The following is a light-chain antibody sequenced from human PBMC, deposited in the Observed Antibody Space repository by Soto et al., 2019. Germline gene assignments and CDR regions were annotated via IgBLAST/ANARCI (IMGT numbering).Light chain of an antibody. CDR1: SSDVGSYNL. V-gene: IGLV2-23*02. J-gene: IGLJ1*01. CDR2: EVS. Sequence: QSALTQPASVSGSPGQSITISCTGTSSDVGSYNLVSWYQQHPGKAPKLMIYEVSKRPSGVSNRFSGSKSGNTASLTISGLQAEDEADYYCCSYAGSSTFAYVFGTETKLTVL. CDR3: CSYAGSSTFAYV.